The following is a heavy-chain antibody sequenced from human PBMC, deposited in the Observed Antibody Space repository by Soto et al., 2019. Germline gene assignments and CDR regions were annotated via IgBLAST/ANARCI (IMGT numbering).Heavy chain of an antibody. J-gene: IGHJ6*02. CDR2: IGTAGDT. D-gene: IGHD6-19*01. Sequence: GGSLRLSCAASGFTFSSYDMHWVRQATGKGLEWVSAIGTAGDTYYPGSVKGRFTISREKAKNSLYLQMNSLRAEDTAVYYCARVLYSSGWSYYGMDVWGQGTTVTVSS. V-gene: IGHV3-13*01. CDR3: ARVLYSSGWSYYGMDV. CDR1: GFTFSSYD.